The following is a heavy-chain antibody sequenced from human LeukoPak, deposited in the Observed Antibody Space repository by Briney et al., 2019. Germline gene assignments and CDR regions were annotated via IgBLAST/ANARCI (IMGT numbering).Heavy chain of an antibody. CDR3: AKKANTGYYYAFDY. CDR2: ISSSGGST. Sequence: GGSLRLSCAASGFTFSSYAMSWVGQRPGKGMEGVSAISSSGGSTYYADSVKGRFTISKDNSKNTLYMKMNSLRAEDTAVYYCAKKANTGYYYAFDYWGQGTLVTVSS. D-gene: IGHD3-22*01. V-gene: IGHV3-23*01. J-gene: IGHJ4*02. CDR1: GFTFSSYA.